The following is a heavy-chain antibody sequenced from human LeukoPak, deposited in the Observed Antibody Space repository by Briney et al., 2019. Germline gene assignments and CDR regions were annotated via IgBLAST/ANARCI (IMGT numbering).Heavy chain of an antibody. Sequence: PSETLSLTCTVSGGSISSYYWSWIRQPPGKGLEWIGYIYYSGSTNYSPSLKSRVTISVDTSKNQFSLKLSSVTAADTAVYYCASAHGSGTVFDYWGQGTLVTVSS. CDR2: IYYSGST. D-gene: IGHD3-10*01. CDR3: ASAHGSGTVFDY. V-gene: IGHV4-59*08. J-gene: IGHJ4*02. CDR1: GGSISSYY.